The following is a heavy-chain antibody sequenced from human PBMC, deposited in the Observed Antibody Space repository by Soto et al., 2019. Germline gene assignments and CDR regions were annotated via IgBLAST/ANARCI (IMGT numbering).Heavy chain of an antibody. V-gene: IGHV3-49*04. D-gene: IGHD2-15*01. J-gene: IGHJ6*02. CDR3: TSEGHGGTLSYYYYGMDV. Sequence: PGGSLRLSCTASGFTFGDYAMSWVRQAPGKGLEWVGFIRSKAYGGTTEYAASVKGRFTISRGDSKSIAYLQMNSLKTEDTAVYYCTSEGHGGTLSYYYYGMDVWGQGTTVTVSS. CDR1: GFTFGDYA. CDR2: IRSKAYGGTT.